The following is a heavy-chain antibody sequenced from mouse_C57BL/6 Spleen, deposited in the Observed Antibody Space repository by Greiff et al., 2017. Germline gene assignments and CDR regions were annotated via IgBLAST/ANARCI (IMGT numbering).Heavy chain of an antibody. CDR1: GYTFTSYW. CDR2: IDPSDSYT. CDR3: ASGYFDV. J-gene: IGHJ1*03. Sequence: QVQLKQPGAELVKPGASVKLSCKASGYTFTSYWMHWVKQRPGQGLEWIGEIDPSDSYTNYNQKFKGKSTLTVDKSSSTAYMQLSSLTSEDSAVYYCASGYFDVWGTGTTVTVSS. V-gene: IGHV1-69*01.